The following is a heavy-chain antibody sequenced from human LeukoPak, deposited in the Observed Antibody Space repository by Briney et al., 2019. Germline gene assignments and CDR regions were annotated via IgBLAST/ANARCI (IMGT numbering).Heavy chain of an antibody. J-gene: IGHJ4*02. Sequence: GGSLRLSCAASGFTFSSYGMHWVRQAPAKGLEWVAFIRYDGSNKYYADSVKGRFTISRDNSKNTLYLQMNSLRAEDTAVYYCAKPPRGGWELFYFDYWGQGTLVTVSS. D-gene: IGHD1-26*01. CDR3: AKPPRGGWELFYFDY. CDR1: GFTFSSYG. CDR2: IRYDGSNK. V-gene: IGHV3-30*02.